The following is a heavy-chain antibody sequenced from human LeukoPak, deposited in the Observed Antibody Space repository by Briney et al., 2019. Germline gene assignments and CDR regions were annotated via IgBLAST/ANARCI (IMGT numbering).Heavy chain of an antibody. D-gene: IGHD6-19*01. V-gene: IGHV1-2*02. Sequence: ASVTVSCTASGYTFTDYYLHWVRQAPGQGRELMGWINPNSGGTYYAQRFQGRVTMTRDTSISTTHMQLSRLTSDDTAVYYCARGIAVAGIGWFDPGGQGTLVIVAS. J-gene: IGHJ5*02. CDR1: GYTFTDYY. CDR2: INPNSGGT. CDR3: ARGIAVAGIGWFDP.